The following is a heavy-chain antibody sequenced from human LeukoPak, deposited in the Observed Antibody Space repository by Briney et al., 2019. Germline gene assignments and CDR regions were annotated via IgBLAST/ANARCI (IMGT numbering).Heavy chain of an antibody. CDR2: IYDTGIT. Sequence: PSETLSLTCTVSGDSISNYYWAWIRQPPGRGLGWIGHIYDTGITKDNPALKSRLTISLQTSRNRFSLNLSSLTAADTAIYFCARVRNFPDAFDIWGQGRMVTVSS. CDR1: GDSISNYY. CDR3: ARVRNFPDAFDI. V-gene: IGHV4-59*01. J-gene: IGHJ3*02.